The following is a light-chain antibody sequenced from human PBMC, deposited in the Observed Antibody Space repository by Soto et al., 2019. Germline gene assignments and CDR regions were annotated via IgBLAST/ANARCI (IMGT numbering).Light chain of an antibody. CDR3: QQYGSSPR. V-gene: IGKV3-20*01. J-gene: IGKJ3*01. Sequence: EIVLTQSPGTLSLSPGERATLSCSASQSVSSSYLAWYQQKPGQAPRLLIYGAYSRATGIPDRFSGSGSGTYFTLTISRLEPEEFAVYSCQQYGSSPRFGPVTKVDI. CDR2: GAY. CDR1: QSVSSSY.